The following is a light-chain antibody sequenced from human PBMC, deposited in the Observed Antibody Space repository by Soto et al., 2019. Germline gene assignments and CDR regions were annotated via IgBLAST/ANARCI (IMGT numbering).Light chain of an antibody. CDR3: QQYGSSLGYT. CDR1: QSVSSSY. J-gene: IGKJ2*01. V-gene: IGKV3-20*01. Sequence: EIVLTQSPGTLSLSPGERANLSCRASQSVSSSYLAWYQQKPGQAPRLLIYGASSRATGIPDRFSGSGSGTDFTLTISRLEPEDFAVYYCQQYGSSLGYTFGQGTKLEIK. CDR2: GAS.